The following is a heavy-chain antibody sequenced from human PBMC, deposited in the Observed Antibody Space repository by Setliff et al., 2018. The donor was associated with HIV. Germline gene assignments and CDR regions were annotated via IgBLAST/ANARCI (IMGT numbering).Heavy chain of an antibody. Sequence: SSETLSLTCTVSGGSIGSYYWSWIRQPPGKGLEWIGYIYYSGSTNYNPSLKSRVTISVDTSKNQFSLKLSSVTAADAAVYYCARVAVSGTPWGQGTLVTVSS. CDR3: ARVAVSGTP. J-gene: IGHJ4*02. CDR1: GGSIGSYY. CDR2: IYYSGST. V-gene: IGHV4-59*08. D-gene: IGHD6-19*01.